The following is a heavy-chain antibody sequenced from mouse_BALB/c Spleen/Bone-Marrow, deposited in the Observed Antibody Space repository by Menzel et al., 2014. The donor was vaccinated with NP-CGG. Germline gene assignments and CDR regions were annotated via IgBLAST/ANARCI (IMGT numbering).Heavy chain of an antibody. J-gene: IGHJ4*01. V-gene: IGHV1-18*01. CDR1: GYTFTDYN. Sequence: EVQLQQSGPELVKPGASVKIPCKASGYTFTDYNMDWVKQSHGKSLEWIGDINPNNGGTIYNQKLKGKATLTVDKSSSTAHMELRSLTSEDTAVYYCAIYYYGSSYAMDYWGQGTSVTVSS. D-gene: IGHD1-1*01. CDR2: INPNNGGT. CDR3: AIYYYGSSYAMDY.